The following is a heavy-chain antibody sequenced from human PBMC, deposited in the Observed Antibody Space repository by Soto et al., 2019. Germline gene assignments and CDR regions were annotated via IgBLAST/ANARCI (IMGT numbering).Heavy chain of an antibody. CDR2: INHSGST. J-gene: IGHJ5*02. Sequence: PSQTLSLTCAVYGGSFSGYYWSWIRQPPGKGLEWIGEINHSGSTNYNPSLKSRVTISVDTSKNQFSLKLSSVTAADTAVYYCARAVLGLRSWGQGTLVTGSS. D-gene: IGHD3-16*01. CDR3: ARAVLGLRS. V-gene: IGHV4-34*01. CDR1: GGSFSGYY.